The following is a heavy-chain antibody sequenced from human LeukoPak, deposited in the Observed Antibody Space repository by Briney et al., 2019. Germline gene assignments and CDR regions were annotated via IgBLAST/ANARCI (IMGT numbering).Heavy chain of an antibody. J-gene: IGHJ4*02. CDR3: ARGAPGYGGLPTELDS. D-gene: IGHD4-23*01. CDR1: GFRFSDFS. V-gene: IGHV3-21*01. Sequence: GGSQSLSCAASGFRFSDFSMNWVRQAPGKGLEWVSSISGSTTFIFYADSVKGRFTISRDNAKNSLDLQMNSLRADDTAVYYCARGAPGYGGLPTELDSWGQGALVTVSS. CDR2: ISGSTTFI.